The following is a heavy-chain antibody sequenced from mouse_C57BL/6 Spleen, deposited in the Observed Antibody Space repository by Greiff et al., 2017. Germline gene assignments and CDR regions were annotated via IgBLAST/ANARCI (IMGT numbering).Heavy chain of an antibody. Sequence: QVQLQQSGAELARPGASVKMSCKASGYTFTSYTMHWVKQRPGQGLEWIGYINPSSGYTKYNQKFKDKATLTADKSSSTAYMQLSSLTSEDSAVYYCARLPVVATPDYWGQGTTLTVSS. CDR3: ARLPVVATPDY. CDR1: GYTFTSYT. J-gene: IGHJ2*01. D-gene: IGHD1-1*01. CDR2: INPSSGYT. V-gene: IGHV1-4*01.